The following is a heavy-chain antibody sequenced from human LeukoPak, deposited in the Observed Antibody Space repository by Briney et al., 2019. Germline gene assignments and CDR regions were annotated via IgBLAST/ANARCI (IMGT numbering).Heavy chain of an antibody. V-gene: IGHV4-34*01. D-gene: IGHD3-22*01. J-gene: IGHJ4*02. Sequence: SETLSLTCAVYGGSFSGYYWSWIRQPPGKGLEWIGEINHSGSTNYNPSLKSRVTISVDTSKNQFSLKLSSVTAADTAVYYCARRRSYYDSSGYAHFDYWGQGTLVTVSS. CDR2: INHSGST. CDR1: GGSFSGYY. CDR3: ARRRSYYDSSGYAHFDY.